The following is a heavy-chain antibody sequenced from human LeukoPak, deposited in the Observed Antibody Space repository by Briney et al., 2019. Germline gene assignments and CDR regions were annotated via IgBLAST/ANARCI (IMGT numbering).Heavy chain of an antibody. Sequence: ASVKVSCKTSGYTFTNYALHWVRQAPGQRLQWMGWINADNGNTKYSQEFQGRVTITRDTFASTTYMELSSLTSEGTAVYYCARDVRRSDSGYAMFDYWGQGTLVTASS. CDR1: GYTFTNYA. CDR2: INADNGNT. J-gene: IGHJ4*02. D-gene: IGHD5-12*01. CDR3: ARDVRRSDSGYAMFDY. V-gene: IGHV1-3*01.